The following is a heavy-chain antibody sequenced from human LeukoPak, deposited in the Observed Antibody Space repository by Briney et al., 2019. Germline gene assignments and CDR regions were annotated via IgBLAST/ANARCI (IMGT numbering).Heavy chain of an antibody. CDR2: LNGGGDTT. CDR1: GFTFSSYG. CDR3: TRRVAANNPFDY. D-gene: IGHD6-19*01. Sequence: GGSLRLSCVASGFTFSSYGMSWVRQAPGKGLEWVSSLNGGGDTTYYADSVKGRFRDNSKNTLYLQMNSLRAEDTAVYYCTRRVAANNPFDYWGQGTLVTVSS. V-gene: IGHV3-23*01. J-gene: IGHJ4*02.